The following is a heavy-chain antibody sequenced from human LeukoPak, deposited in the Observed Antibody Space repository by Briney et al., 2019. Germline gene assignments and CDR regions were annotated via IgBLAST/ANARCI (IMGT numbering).Heavy chain of an antibody. CDR3: ARHFNLKGFDS. Sequence: ASVKGSCKASGYTFTVYYMHWVRQAPGKGLEWMGWINPNSGDTNYAQEFQGRVTMTRDTSIRTVYMELSRLRSDDTAVYYCARHFNLKGFDSWGQGTLITVPS. J-gene: IGHJ4*02. CDR2: INPNSGDT. V-gene: IGHV1-2*02. D-gene: IGHD3-9*01. CDR1: GYTFTVYY.